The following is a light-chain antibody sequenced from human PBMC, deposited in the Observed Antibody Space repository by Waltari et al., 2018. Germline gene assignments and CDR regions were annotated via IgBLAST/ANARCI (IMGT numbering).Light chain of an antibody. CDR2: EVN. J-gene: IGLJ1*01. CDR3: SSYGGFNKYV. CDR1: SSDVGAYKY. Sequence: QSVLTQPPSASGSVGQSVTISCTGTSSDVGAYKYVSWYQHHPGNAPKLIIFEVNKRPAGVPDRFSGSKSGTTASLTVSGLQAEDEADYFCSSYGGFNKYVFGAGTKVTVV. V-gene: IGLV2-8*01.